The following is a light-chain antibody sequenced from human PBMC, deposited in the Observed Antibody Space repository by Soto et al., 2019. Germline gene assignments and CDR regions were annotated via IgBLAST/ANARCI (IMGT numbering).Light chain of an antibody. J-gene: IGKJ3*01. CDR2: DAS. V-gene: IGKV3-11*01. CDR3: PQHSNRPPVT. Sequence: EIVLKQSPATLSLSPWGRATRSCRARESISSYLACYQQKPGQSPRLLIYDASSSATGIQARFSGSGSGTDFNLTISSLEHKAFTVYYCPQHSNRPPVTFCPGTKVDIK. CDR1: ESISSY.